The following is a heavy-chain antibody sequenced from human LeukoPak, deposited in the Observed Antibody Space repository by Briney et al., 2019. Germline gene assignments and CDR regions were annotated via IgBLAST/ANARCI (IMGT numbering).Heavy chain of an antibody. V-gene: IGHV4-34*01. CDR1: GGSFSGYY. Sequence: SETLSLTCAVYGGSFSGYYWSWIRQPPGKGLEWIGEINHSGSTNYNPSLKSRVTISVDTSKNQFSLKLSSVTAADTAVYYCARVLPITIFGVVIIRGWFDPWGQGTLVTVPS. CDR2: INHSGST. J-gene: IGHJ5*02. CDR3: ARVLPITIFGVVIIRGWFDP. D-gene: IGHD3-3*01.